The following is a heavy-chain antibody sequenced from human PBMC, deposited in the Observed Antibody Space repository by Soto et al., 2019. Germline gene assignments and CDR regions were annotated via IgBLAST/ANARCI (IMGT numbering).Heavy chain of an antibody. CDR3: ASSTMIVVITA. Sequence: EVQLLESGGGLVQPGGSLRLSCAAFGFTFSNYAMNWVRQAPGKGLEWISIISGSDNRTYYADSVKGRFTISRDNSQNTLYLQMNSLRADDTAIYYCASSTMIVVITAWGQGTLVTVSS. D-gene: IGHD3-22*01. J-gene: IGHJ5*02. V-gene: IGHV3-23*01. CDR1: GFTFSNYA. CDR2: ISGSDNRT.